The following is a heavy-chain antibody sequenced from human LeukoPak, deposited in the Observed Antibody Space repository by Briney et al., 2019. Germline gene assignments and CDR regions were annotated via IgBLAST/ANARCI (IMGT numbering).Heavy chain of an antibody. CDR1: GYSFTTYW. D-gene: IGHD2-2*01. J-gene: IGHJ5*02. CDR3: ARLGDIVVVPAAQWGWFDP. CDR2: IYPGDSDT. V-gene: IGHV5-51*01. Sequence: GESLKISCTASGYSFTTYWIGWVRQMPGKGLEWMGIIYPGDSDTRYSPSFQGQVTISADKSISTAYLQWSSLKASDTAMYYCARLGDIVVVPAAQWGWFDPWGQGTLVTVSS.